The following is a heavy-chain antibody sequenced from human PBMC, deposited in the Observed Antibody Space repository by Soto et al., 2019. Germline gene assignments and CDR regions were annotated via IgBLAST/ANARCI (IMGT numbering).Heavy chain of an antibody. CDR1: GFTFGAFA. V-gene: IGHV3-23*01. CDR3: TRGLGSLDPFDA. D-gene: IGHD3-16*01. Sequence: GSLRLSCVASGFTFGAFAMTWVRQAPGKGLEWVSSVEGNGVGTHYAPAVKGRFTISRDDSKNALYLQMNSLRADDTAVYHCTRGLGSLDPFDAWGPGTRVTVSS. CDR2: VEGNGVGT. J-gene: IGHJ3*01.